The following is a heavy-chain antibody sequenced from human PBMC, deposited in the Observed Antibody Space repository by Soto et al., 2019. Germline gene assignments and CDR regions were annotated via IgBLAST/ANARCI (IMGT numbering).Heavy chain of an antibody. Sequence: QVQLVESGGGVVQPGRSLRLSCAASGFTFRSSGMHWVRQAPGKGLEWVAVISDDGGNKYYGDSVRGRFTISRDNSNNKLYLEMKSLRVEDTAVYYCAKVRFGRGILSHTMDVWGQGTTVTVSS. V-gene: IGHV3-30*18. CDR1: GFTFRSSG. CDR2: ISDDGGNK. J-gene: IGHJ6*02. CDR3: AKVRFGRGILSHTMDV. D-gene: IGHD3-16*01.